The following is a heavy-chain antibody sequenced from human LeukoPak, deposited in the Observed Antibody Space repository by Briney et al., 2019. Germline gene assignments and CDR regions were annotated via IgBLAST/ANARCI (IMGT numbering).Heavy chain of an antibody. Sequence: ASVKVSCKASGYTFTSYDINWVRQATGQGLEWMGWMNPNSGNTGYAQKFQGRVTMTRNTYISTAYMELSSLRSEDTAVYYCARAPEVLRYFDWLSSGFYYFDYWGQGTLVTVSS. J-gene: IGHJ4*02. D-gene: IGHD3-9*01. CDR2: MNPNSGNT. V-gene: IGHV1-8*01. CDR3: ARAPEVLRYFDWLSSGFYYFDY. CDR1: GYTFTSYD.